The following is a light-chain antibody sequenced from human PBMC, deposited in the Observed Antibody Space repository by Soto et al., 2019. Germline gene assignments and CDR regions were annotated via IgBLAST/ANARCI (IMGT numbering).Light chain of an antibody. CDR1: QGISNY. V-gene: IGKV1-17*03. J-gene: IGKJ5*01. Sequence: DIQITKSPSAMSASVGDRVTITCRASQGISNYLAWFQQKPGKVPKRLIYAASNLQSGVPSRFSGSGSGTEFTLTISSLQPDDFATYYCLQHNSYPLITFGQGTRLEIK. CDR3: LQHNSYPLIT. CDR2: AAS.